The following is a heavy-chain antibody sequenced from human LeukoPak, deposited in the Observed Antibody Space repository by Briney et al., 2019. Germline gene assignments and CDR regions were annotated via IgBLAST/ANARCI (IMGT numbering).Heavy chain of an antibody. Sequence: SETLSLTCTVSGGSISSSSYYWGWIRQPPGKGLEWIGSIYYSGSTYYNPSLKSRVTISVDTSKNQFSLKLSSVTAADTAVYYCAASCGCSGGSCYPGYFDYWGQGTLVTVSS. D-gene: IGHD2-15*01. CDR1: GGSISSSSYY. J-gene: IGHJ4*02. CDR2: IYYSGST. V-gene: IGHV4-39*01. CDR3: AASCGCSGGSCYPGYFDY.